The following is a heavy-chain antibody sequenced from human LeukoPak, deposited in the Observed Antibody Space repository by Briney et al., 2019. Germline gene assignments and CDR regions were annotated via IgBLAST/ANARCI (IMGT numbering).Heavy chain of an antibody. D-gene: IGHD2-15*01. V-gene: IGHV4-34*01. CDR3: ARGRMVGSPYYYYYMDV. Sequence: SETLSLTCAVYGGSFSGYYWSWIRQPPGKGLEWIGEINHSGSTNYNPSLKSRVTISVDTSKNQFSLKLSSVTAADTAVYYCARGRMVGSPYYYYYMDVWGKGTTVTVSS. J-gene: IGHJ6*03. CDR2: INHSGST. CDR1: GGSFSGYY.